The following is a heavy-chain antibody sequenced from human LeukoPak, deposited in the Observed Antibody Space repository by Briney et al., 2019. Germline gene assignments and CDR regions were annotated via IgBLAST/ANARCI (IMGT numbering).Heavy chain of an antibody. CDR1: GFTFSSYW. D-gene: IGHD6-13*01. V-gene: IGHV3-7*03. CDR2: IKQDESEK. Sequence: PGGSLRLSCAASGFTFSSYWMSWVRQTPGKGLEWVANIKQDESEKYYVDSVKGRFTISRDNAKNSLFLQMISLRAEDTAVYYCARYKPAGGGGYGSLFDYWGQGTLVTVSS. J-gene: IGHJ4*02. CDR3: ARYKPAGGGGYGSLFDY.